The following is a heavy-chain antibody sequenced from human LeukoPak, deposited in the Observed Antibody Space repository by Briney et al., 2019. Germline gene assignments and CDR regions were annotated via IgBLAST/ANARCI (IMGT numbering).Heavy chain of an antibody. V-gene: IGHV3-7*01. CDR1: GLTFSIHW. Sequence: GGSLRLSCAASGLTFSIHWMNWVRQAPGKGLECAANINQDGSDKYYVDSVKGRFTISRDNTKNSLYLQMNSLRAEDTAVYYCVGGDYWGQGTLVTVSS. CDR2: INQDGSDK. J-gene: IGHJ4*02. CDR3: VGGDY.